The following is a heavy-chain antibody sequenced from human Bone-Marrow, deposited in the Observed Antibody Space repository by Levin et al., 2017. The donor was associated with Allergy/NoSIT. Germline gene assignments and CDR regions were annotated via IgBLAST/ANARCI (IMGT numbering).Heavy chain of an antibody. J-gene: IGHJ5*02. Sequence: SSETLSLTCTVSGGSINDYYWSWIRQPPGKGLEWIGYIFYSGSTTYNPSLKSRLTISVDMSKRHFSLKLTSVTAADTAVYYCARVTMGWFDPWGQGTLVTVSS. CDR2: IFYSGST. V-gene: IGHV4-59*01. D-gene: IGHD3-3*01. CDR3: ARVTMGWFDP. CDR1: GGSINDYY.